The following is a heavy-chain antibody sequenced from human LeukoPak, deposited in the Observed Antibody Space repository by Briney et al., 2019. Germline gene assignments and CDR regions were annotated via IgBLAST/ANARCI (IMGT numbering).Heavy chain of an antibody. J-gene: IGHJ4*02. D-gene: IGHD2-2*02. CDR3: ASGRYCSSTSCYTEFDY. Sequence: ASVKVSCKASGGTFSSYAISWVRQAPGQGLEWMGRIIPIFGIANYAQKFQGRVTITADKSTSTAYMELSSLRSEDTAVYYCASGRYCSSTSCYTEFDYWGQGTLVTVSS. V-gene: IGHV1-69*04. CDR2: IIPIFGIA. CDR1: GGTFSSYA.